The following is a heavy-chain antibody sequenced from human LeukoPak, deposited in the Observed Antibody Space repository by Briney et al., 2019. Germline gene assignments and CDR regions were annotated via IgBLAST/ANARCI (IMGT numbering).Heavy chain of an antibody. Sequence: GGSLRLSCAASGFTFSDYYMNWIRQAPGKGLEWVSYISSSGRTIYYADSVKGRFTISRDNAKNSLYLQMNSLRAEDTAVYYCARYYYDSSGYYYFDYWGQGTLVTVSS. CDR2: ISSSGRTI. CDR3: ARYYYDSSGYYYFDY. D-gene: IGHD3-22*01. V-gene: IGHV3-11*04. CDR1: GFTFSDYY. J-gene: IGHJ4*02.